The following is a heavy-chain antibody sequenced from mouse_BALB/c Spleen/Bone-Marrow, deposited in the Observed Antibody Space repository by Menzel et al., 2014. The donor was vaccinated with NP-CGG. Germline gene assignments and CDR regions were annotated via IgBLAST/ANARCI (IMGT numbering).Heavy chain of an antibody. Sequence: EVKLMESGGGLVKPGGSPKLSCAASGFAFSSYEVSWVRQTPEERLEWVAYISSGGRSTYYPDTVKGRFTVSRDNAKNTLYLQMSSLKTEDTAMYYCARRGYGYDERGSYYAMDYWGQGTSVTVSS. CDR3: ARRGYGYDERGSYYAMDY. V-gene: IGHV5-12-1*01. CDR1: GFAFSSYE. J-gene: IGHJ4*01. CDR2: ISSGGRST. D-gene: IGHD2-2*01.